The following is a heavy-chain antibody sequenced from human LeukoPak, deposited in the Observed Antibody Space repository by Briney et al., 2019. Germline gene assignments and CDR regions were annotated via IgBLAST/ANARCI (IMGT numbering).Heavy chain of an antibody. V-gene: IGHV4-34*01. CDR3: ARVRSGY. Sequence: SETLSLTCAVYGGSFSGYYWSWIRRPPGKGLEWIGEINHSGSTNYNPSLKSRVTISVDTSKNQFSLKLSSVTAADTAVYYCARVRSGYWGQGTLVTVSS. D-gene: IGHD4/OR15-4a*01. CDR2: INHSGST. J-gene: IGHJ4*02. CDR1: GGSFSGYY.